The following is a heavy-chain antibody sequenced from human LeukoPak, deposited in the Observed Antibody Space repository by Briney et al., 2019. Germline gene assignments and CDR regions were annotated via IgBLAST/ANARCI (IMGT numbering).Heavy chain of an antibody. Sequence: PGGSLRLSCAASEFSVGSNYMTWVRQAPGKGLEWVSLIYSGGSTYYADSVKGRFTISRDNSKNTLYLQMNSLRAEDTAVYYCAALDNGRDYWGQGTLVTVSS. V-gene: IGHV3-66*01. J-gene: IGHJ4*02. CDR2: IYSGGST. D-gene: IGHD1-14*01. CDR3: AALDNGRDY. CDR1: EFSVGSNY.